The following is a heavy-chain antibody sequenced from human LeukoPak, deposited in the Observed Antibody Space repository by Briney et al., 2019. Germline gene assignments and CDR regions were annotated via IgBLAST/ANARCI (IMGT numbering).Heavy chain of an antibody. CDR3: ARDAGYDSIIPLGY. CDR2: ISYDGSNK. CDR1: GFTFSSYW. D-gene: IGHD3-22*01. J-gene: IGHJ4*02. V-gene: IGHV3-30*03. Sequence: GGSLRLSCAASGFTFSSYWMSWVRQAPGKGLEWVAVISYDGSNKYYADSVKGRFTISRDNSKNTLYLQMNSLRAEDTAVYYCARDAGYDSIIPLGYWGQGTLVTVSS.